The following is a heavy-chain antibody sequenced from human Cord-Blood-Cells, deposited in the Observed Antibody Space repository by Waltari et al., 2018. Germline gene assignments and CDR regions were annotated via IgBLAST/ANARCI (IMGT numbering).Heavy chain of an antibody. Sequence: QVQLVQSGAEVKKPGASVKVSCKASGYTFTSYYMHWLRQAPGQGLEWMGIINPSGGSTSYAQKFQGRVTMTRDTSTSTVYMELSSLRSEDTAVYYCARDLLAYGDARGGMDVWGQGTTVTVSS. D-gene: IGHD4-17*01. V-gene: IGHV1-46*01. CDR2: INPSGGST. CDR1: GYTFTSYY. J-gene: IGHJ6*02. CDR3: ARDLLAYGDARGGMDV.